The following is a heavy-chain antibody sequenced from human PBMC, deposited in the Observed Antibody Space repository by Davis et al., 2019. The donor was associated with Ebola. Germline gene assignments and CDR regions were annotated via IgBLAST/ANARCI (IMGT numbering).Heavy chain of an antibody. CDR3: ARHNHLDV. Sequence: ASVKVSCKASGYTFTSYSIHWVRQAPGQGLEWMGINNPSGGSSNYAQKFQGRVTTTRDTSTSTVYMELSSLRSEDTAVYYCARHNHLDVWGQGTTVTVSS. CDR1: GYTFTSYS. J-gene: IGHJ6*02. V-gene: IGHV1-46*01. D-gene: IGHD1-1*01. CDR2: NNPSGGSS.